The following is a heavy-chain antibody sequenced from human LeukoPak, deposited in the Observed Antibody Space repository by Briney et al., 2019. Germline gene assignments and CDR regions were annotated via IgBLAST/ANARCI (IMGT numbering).Heavy chain of an antibody. D-gene: IGHD6-6*01. Sequence: GGSLRLSCAASGFTFISYGMHWVRQAPGKGLEWVAVISYDGSNKYYADSVKGRFTISRDNSKNTLYLQMNSLRAEDTAVYYCAREPPLVHYYYYGMDVWGQGTTVTVSS. CDR2: ISYDGSNK. J-gene: IGHJ6*02. V-gene: IGHV3-30*03. CDR1: GFTFISYG. CDR3: AREPPLVHYYYYGMDV.